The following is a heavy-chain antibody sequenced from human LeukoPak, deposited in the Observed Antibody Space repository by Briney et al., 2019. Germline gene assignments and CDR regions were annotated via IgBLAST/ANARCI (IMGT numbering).Heavy chain of an antibody. V-gene: IGHV1-18*01. CDR2: ISGYNGQT. Sequence: ASVKVSCKASGYTFTSYGISWVRQAPGQGLEWMGWISGYNGQTNYAQKFQGRVTMTTDTSTTTAYMEVRSLRSDDTAMYYCARVICSGDRCYPPSAVDIWGQGTMVTVSS. CDR1: GYTFTSYG. CDR3: ARVICSGDRCYPPSAVDI. D-gene: IGHD2-15*01. J-gene: IGHJ3*02.